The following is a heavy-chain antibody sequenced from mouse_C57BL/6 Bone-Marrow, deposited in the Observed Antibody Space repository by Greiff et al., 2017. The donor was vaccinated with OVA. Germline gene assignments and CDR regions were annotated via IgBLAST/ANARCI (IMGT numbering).Heavy chain of an antibody. V-gene: IGHV1-19*01. CDR1: GYTFTDYY. CDR3: ARKLRIFPWYFDV. J-gene: IGHJ1*03. CDR2: INPYNGGT. Sequence: EVQLQQSGPVLVKPGASVKMSCKASGYTFTDYYMNWVKQSHGKSLEWIGVINPYNGGTSYNQKFKGKAKLTVDKSSSTAYMELNSLTSEDSAVYYCARKLRIFPWYFDVWGTGTTVTVSS. D-gene: IGHD1-1*01.